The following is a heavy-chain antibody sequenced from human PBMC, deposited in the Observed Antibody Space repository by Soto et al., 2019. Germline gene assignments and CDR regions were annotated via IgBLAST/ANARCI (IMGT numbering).Heavy chain of an antibody. J-gene: IGHJ3*02. CDR2: INSDGSST. Sequence: GGSLRLSCAASGFTFSSYWMHWVRQAPGKGLVWVSRINSDGSSTSYAAPVKGRFTISRDESKNTLYLQMNSLKTEDTAVYYCTTRDYDILTGYEFDAFDIWGQGTMVTVSS. V-gene: IGHV3-74*01. D-gene: IGHD3-9*01. CDR1: GFTFSSYW. CDR3: TTRDYDILTGYEFDAFDI.